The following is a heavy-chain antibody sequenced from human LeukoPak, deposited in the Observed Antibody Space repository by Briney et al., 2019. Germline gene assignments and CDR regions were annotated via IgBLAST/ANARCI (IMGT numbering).Heavy chain of an antibody. CDR2: IRSKAYGGTT. V-gene: IGHV3-49*03. Sequence: PGGSLRLSCTASGFTFGDYAMSWFRQAPGKGLEWVGFIRSKAYGGTTEYAASVKGRFTISRDDSKSIAYLQMNSLKTEDTAVYYCTSDREVGRYYYYYYYMDVWGKGTTVTISS. D-gene: IGHD2-2*01. CDR3: TSDREVGRYYYYYYYMDV. J-gene: IGHJ6*03. CDR1: GFTFGDYA.